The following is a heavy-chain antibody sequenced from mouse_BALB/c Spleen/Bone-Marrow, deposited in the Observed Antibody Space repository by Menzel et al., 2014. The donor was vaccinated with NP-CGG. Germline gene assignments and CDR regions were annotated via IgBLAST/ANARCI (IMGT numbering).Heavy chain of an antibody. CDR1: GFTFSSFA. CDR3: ARSSSSSGYFDY. V-gene: IGHV5-17*02. CDR2: ISSGSSTI. Sequence: EVKVVESGGGLVQPGGSRKLSCAASGFTFSSFAMHWVRQAPEKGLEWVAYISSGSSTIYYADTVMGRFTISRDNPKNALFLQMTSLRSEDTAMYYCARSSSSSGYFDYWGQGTTLTVSS. D-gene: IGHD1-1*01. J-gene: IGHJ2*01.